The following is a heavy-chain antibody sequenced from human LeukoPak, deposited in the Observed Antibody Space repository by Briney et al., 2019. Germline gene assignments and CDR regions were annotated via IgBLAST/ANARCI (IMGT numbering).Heavy chain of an antibody. D-gene: IGHD3-22*01. V-gene: IGHV4-34*01. Sequence: SETLSLTCAVYGGSFSGYYWSWIRQPPGKGLEWIGEINHSGSTNYNPSLKSRVTISVDTSKNQFSLKLSSVTAADTAVYYCARERLQYYYDSSGYYVFDYWGQGTLVTVSS. J-gene: IGHJ4*02. CDR2: INHSGST. CDR1: GGSFSGYY. CDR3: ARERLQYYYDSSGYYVFDY.